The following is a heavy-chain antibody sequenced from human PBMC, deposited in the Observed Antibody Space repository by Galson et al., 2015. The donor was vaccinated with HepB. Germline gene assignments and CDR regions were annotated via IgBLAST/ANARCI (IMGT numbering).Heavy chain of an antibody. J-gene: IGHJ5*02. V-gene: IGHV3-7*01. Sequence: SLRLSCAASGFTFSSYWMSWVRQAPGKGLEWVANIKQDGSEKYYVDSVKGRFTISRDNAKNSLYLQMNSLRAEDTAVYYCASKDIVVVPAAPPPRAANWFDPWGQGTLVTVSS. CDR1: GFTFSSYW. D-gene: IGHD2-2*01. CDR2: IKQDGSEK. CDR3: ASKDIVVVPAAPPPRAANWFDP.